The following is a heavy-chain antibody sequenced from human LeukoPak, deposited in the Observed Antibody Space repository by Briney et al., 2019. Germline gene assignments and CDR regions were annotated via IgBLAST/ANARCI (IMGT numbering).Heavy chain of an antibody. CDR1: GYTFTSYD. J-gene: IGHJ4*02. D-gene: IGHD6-13*01. CDR3: ASQGGSIAAAYYFDY. V-gene: IGHV1-8*01. Sequence: ASVKVSCKASGYTFTSYDINLVRQATGQGLEWMGWMNPNSGNTGYAQKFQGRVTMTRNTSISTAYMELSSLRSEDTAVYYCASQGGSIAAAYYFDYWGQGTLVTVSS. CDR2: MNPNSGNT.